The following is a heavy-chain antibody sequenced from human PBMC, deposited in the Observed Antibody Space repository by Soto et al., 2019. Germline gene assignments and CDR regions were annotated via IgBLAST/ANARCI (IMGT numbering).Heavy chain of an antibody. CDR2: INHSGST. CDR1: GGSISSGGYS. D-gene: IGHD2-8*02. Sequence: SETLSLTCAVSGGSISSGGYSWSWIRQPPGKGLEWIGEINHSGSTNYNPSLKSRVTISVDTSKNQFSLKLTSVTAADTAVYYCARDKITGLFDYWGQGTRVTVSS. V-gene: IGHV4-30-2*01. J-gene: IGHJ4*02. CDR3: ARDKITGLFDY.